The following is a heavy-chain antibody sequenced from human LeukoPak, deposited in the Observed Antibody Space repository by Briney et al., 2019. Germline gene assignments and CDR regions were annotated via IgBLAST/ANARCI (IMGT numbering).Heavy chain of an antibody. CDR1: GYTFTSYY. Sequence: ASVKVSCKASGYTFTSYYMHWVRQAPGQGLEWMGIINPSGGSTSYAQKFQSRVTMTRDTSTSTVYMELSSLRSEDTAVYYCARDLSSGCSSTSCYGGVFGMDVWGQGTTVTVSS. J-gene: IGHJ6*02. V-gene: IGHV1-46*01. D-gene: IGHD2-2*01. CDR2: INPSGGST. CDR3: ARDLSSGCSSTSCYGGVFGMDV.